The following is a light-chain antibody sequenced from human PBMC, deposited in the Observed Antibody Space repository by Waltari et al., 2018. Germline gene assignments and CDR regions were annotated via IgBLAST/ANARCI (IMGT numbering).Light chain of an antibody. CDR3: CSYAGSSTLL. V-gene: IGLV2-23*02. CDR1: SSDVGSYNL. CDR2: EVS. J-gene: IGLJ3*02. Sequence: QSALTQPASVSGSPGQSITISCTGTSSDVGSYNLVSWYQQHPGKAPKLMIYEVSKRPSGVSHRFSGSKSGNTASLTISGLQAEDEADYYCCSYAGSSTLLFGGGTKLTVL.